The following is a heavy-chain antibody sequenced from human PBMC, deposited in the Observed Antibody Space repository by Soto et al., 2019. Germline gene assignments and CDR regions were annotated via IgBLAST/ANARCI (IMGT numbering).Heavy chain of an antibody. CDR2: ISGSGGST. J-gene: IGHJ4*02. D-gene: IGHD6-13*01. V-gene: IGHV3-23*01. Sequence: PGGSLRLSCVASGFTFSRYAMSWVRQAPGKGLEWVSAISGSGGSTYYADSVKGRFTISRDNSKNTLYLQMNSLRAEDTAVYYCAKADSSSWFRGRVYWGQGTLVTVSS. CDR3: AKADSSSWFRGRVY. CDR1: GFTFSRYA.